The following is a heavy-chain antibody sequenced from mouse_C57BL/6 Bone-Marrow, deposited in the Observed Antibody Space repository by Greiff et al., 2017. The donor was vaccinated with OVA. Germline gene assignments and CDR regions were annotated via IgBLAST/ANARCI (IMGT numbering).Heavy chain of an antibody. D-gene: IGHD3-1*01. V-gene: IGHV1-78*01. J-gene: IGHJ3*01. CDR2: IYPRDGST. Sequence: VKLQQSDAELVKPGASVKISCKVSGYTFTDHTIHWMKQRPEQGLEWIGYIYPRDGSTKYNEKFKGKATLTADKSSSTAYMQLNSLTSEDSAVYFCAREGAQLRLRPAWFAYWGQGTLVTVSA. CDR1: GYTFTDHT. CDR3: AREGAQLRLRPAWFAY.